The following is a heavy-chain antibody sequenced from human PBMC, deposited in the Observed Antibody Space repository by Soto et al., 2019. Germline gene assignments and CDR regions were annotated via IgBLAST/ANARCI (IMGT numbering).Heavy chain of an antibody. CDR3: ARIHLGGTAMVSYYYGMDV. Sequence: ASVKVSCKASGYTFTSYGISWVRQAPGQGLEWMGWISAYNGNTNYAQKLQGRVTMTTDTSTSTAYMELRSLRSDDTAVYYCARIHLGGTAMVSYYYGMDVWGQGTTVTVSS. V-gene: IGHV1-18*04. CDR1: GYTFTSYG. J-gene: IGHJ6*02. CDR2: ISAYNGNT. D-gene: IGHD5-18*01.